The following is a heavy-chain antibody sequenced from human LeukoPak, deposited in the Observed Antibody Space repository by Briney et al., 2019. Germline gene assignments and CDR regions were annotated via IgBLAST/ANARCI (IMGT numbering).Heavy chain of an antibody. Sequence: GASVKVSCKASGYTFTTYGISWVRQAPGQGLGWMGWIGPYNGNTNSAQKVQGRVTMTTDTSTSTAYMVLRSLRSDDTAVYYCARGHIGVPFDYWGQGTLVTVSS. V-gene: IGHV1-18*01. CDR3: ARGHIGVPFDY. D-gene: IGHD3-10*01. J-gene: IGHJ4*02. CDR2: IGPYNGNT. CDR1: GYTFTTYG.